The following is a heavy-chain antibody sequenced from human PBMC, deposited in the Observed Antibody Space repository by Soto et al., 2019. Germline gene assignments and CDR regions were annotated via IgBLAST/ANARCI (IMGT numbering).Heavy chain of an antibody. Sequence: SETLSLTCTVSGGYISSYYLSWIRQPPGKGLEWIGYIYYSGSTNYNPSLKSRVTISVDTSKNQFSLKLSSVTAADTAVYYCARVGSSWYLGMDVWGQGTTVTVSS. CDR2: IYYSGST. CDR3: ARVGSSWYLGMDV. J-gene: IGHJ6*02. CDR1: GGYISSYY. V-gene: IGHV4-59*01. D-gene: IGHD6-13*01.